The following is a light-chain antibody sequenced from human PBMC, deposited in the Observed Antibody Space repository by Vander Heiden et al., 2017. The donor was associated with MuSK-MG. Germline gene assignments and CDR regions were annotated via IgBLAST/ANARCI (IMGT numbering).Light chain of an antibody. CDR3: QQDGSSPRT. J-gene: IGKJ1*01. Sequence: EIVLTPSPGTLSLSPGERATLSCRASQSVSSSYLAWYQQKPGQAPRLLIYGASSRATGIPDRFSGSGSGTDFTLTISRLEPEDFAVYYCQQDGSSPRTFGQGTKVXIK. CDR2: GAS. V-gene: IGKV3-20*01. CDR1: QSVSSSY.